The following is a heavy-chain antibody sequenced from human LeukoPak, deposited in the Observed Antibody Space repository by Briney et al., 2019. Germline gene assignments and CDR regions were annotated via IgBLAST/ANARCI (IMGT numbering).Heavy chain of an antibody. D-gene: IGHD1-26*01. CDR3: AREFSGSYYVYFDY. J-gene: IGHJ4*02. Sequence: GGSLRLSCAASGFTFSSYWMSWVRQAPGKGLEWVANIKQDGSEKYYVDSVKGRFTISRDNAKNSLYLQMNSLRAEDTAVYYCAREFSGSYYVYFDYWGQGTLVTVSS. CDR2: IKQDGSEK. V-gene: IGHV3-7*01. CDR1: GFTFSSYW.